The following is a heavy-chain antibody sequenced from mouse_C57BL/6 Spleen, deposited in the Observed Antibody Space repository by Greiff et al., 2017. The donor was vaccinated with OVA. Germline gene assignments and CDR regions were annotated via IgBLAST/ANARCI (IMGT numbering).Heavy chain of an antibody. J-gene: IGHJ1*03. CDR2: IDPSDSYT. Sequence: QVQLQQPGAELVRPGASVKLSCKASGYTFNGYWMQWVKQRPGQGLEWIGGIDPSDSYTNYNQKFKGKATLPVDTSSSTAYMQLSILTSADAAVYYCEKIPRGITGDWYFDGWGTGTTGTVYS. V-gene: IGHV1-50*01. D-gene: IGHD4-1*01. CDR1: GYTFNGYW. CDR3: EKIPRGITGDWYFDG.